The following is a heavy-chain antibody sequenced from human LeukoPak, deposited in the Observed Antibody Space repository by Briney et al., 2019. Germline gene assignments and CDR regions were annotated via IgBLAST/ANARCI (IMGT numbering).Heavy chain of an antibody. CDR3: ARGPPDFDY. CDR1: GGXISSSSYY. V-gene: IGHV4-39*01. CDR2: IYYSGST. Sequence: PSETLSLTCTVSGGXISSSSYYWGWIRQPPGKGLEWIGSIYYSGSTYYNPPLKSRVTISVDTSKNQFSLKLSSVTAADTAVYYCARGPPDFDYWGQGTLVTVSS. J-gene: IGHJ4*02.